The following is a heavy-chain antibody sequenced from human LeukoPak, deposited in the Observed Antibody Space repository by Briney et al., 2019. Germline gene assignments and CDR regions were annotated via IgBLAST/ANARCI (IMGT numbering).Heavy chain of an antibody. CDR2: IYYSGST. J-gene: IGHJ6*02. Sequence: PSETLSLTCTVSGGSISSYYWSWIRQPPGKGLEWIGYIYYSGSTNYNPSLKSRVTISVDTSKNQFSLKLSSVTAADTAVYYCARDRGIAVAGQPPYYYYGMDVWGQGTTVTVSS. CDR1: GGSISSYY. CDR3: ARDRGIAVAGQPPYYYYGMDV. D-gene: IGHD6-19*01. V-gene: IGHV4-59*01.